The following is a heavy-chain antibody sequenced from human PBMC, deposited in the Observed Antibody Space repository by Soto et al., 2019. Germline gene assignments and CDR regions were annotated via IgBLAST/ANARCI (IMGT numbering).Heavy chain of an antibody. CDR1: GGSISSGDYY. CDR3: ARERPDGSRLDP. Sequence: QVQLQESGPGLVKPSQTLSLTCTVSGGSISSGDYYWSWIRQPPGKGLEWIGYIYYSVSTYYNPFLKISVTISVDTSKNQCSLKLSSVTAADTAVYYCARERPDGSRLDPWGQGTLVTVSS. CDR2: IYYSVST. J-gene: IGHJ5*02. D-gene: IGHD6-13*01. V-gene: IGHV4-30-4*01.